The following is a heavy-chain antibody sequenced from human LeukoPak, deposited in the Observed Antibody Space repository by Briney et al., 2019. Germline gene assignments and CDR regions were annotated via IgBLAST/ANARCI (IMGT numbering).Heavy chain of an antibody. CDR2: ISGSGGST. J-gene: IGHJ6*02. Sequence: GGSLRLSCAASGFTFSSYAMSWVRQAPGKGLEWVSAISGSGGSTYYADSVKGRFTISRDNSKNTLYLQMNSLRAEDTAVYYCARIGYCSSTSCYFYCYGMDVWGQGTTVTVSS. CDR3: ARIGYCSSTSCYFYCYGMDV. D-gene: IGHD2-2*01. V-gene: IGHV3-23*01. CDR1: GFTFSSYA.